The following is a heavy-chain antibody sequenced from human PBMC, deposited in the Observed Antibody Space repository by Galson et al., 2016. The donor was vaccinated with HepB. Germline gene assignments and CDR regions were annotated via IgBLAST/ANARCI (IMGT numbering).Heavy chain of an antibody. CDR2: ISYDGSDK. Sequence: SLRLSCAASGFTFNTYSIHWVRQAPGQGLEWVAVISYDGSDKDYADSVKGRFTISRDNSKNMLYLQMTSLRNEDTAVYYCARSTSDSSTWYVNYSYGMDVWRQRTTVTVSS. CDR3: ARSTSDSSTWYVNYSYGMDV. D-gene: IGHD6-13*01. CDR1: GFTFNTYS. J-gene: IGHJ6*02. V-gene: IGHV3-30-3*01.